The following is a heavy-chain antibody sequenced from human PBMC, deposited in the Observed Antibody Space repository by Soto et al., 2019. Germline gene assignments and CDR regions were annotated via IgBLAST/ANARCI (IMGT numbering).Heavy chain of an antibody. Sequence: QVQLVQSGAEVKKPGSSVKVSCKASGGTFSSYAINWVRQAPGQGLEWMGGIIPIFGTANYAQKFQGRVTITADESTSTAYMELSSLRSEDTAVYYCARDYYDSSGYFLLGRGFDYWGQGTLVTVSS. D-gene: IGHD3-22*01. CDR3: ARDYYDSSGYFLLGRGFDY. J-gene: IGHJ4*02. CDR2: IIPIFGTA. V-gene: IGHV1-69*12. CDR1: GGTFSSYA.